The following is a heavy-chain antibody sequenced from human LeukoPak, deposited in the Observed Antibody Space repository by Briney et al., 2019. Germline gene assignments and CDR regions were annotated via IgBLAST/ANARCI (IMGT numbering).Heavy chain of an antibody. CDR3: AKDQNTVATTPFDY. CDR2: INSAGST. V-gene: IGHV3-23*01. J-gene: IGHJ4*02. CDR1: GFTFSSYA. Sequence: PGGSLTLSCAASGFTFSSYAMSWVRQAPGKGLEWVSAINSAGSTYYGDSVRGRFTISRDNSKNVLHLQMNSLRAEDTALYYCAKDQNTVATTPFDYWGLGTLVTVSS. D-gene: IGHD5-12*01.